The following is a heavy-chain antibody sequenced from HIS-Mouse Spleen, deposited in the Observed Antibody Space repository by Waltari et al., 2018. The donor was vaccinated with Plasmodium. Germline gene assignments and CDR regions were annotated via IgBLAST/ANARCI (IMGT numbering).Heavy chain of an antibody. D-gene: IGHD6-13*01. V-gene: IGHV4-34*01. J-gene: IGHJ4*02. Sequence: QVQLQQWGAGLLKPSETLSLTCAVSGGSFSGYYWSWIRQPPGQGRAWIGEINHSGSTNYNPSLKSRVTISVDTSKNQFSLKLSSVTAADTAVYYCARGHYSSSYHFDYWGQGTLVTVSS. CDR1: GGSFSGYY. CDR2: INHSGST. CDR3: ARGHYSSSYHFDY.